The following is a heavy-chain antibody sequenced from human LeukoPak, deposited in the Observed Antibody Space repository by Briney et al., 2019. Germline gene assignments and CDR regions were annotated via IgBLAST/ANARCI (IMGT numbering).Heavy chain of an antibody. V-gene: IGHV3-11*01. Sequence: GGSLRLSCAVSGFTLSDYYMSWIRQAPGEWLGWVSYISSSGSTIYYADSVKGRFTISRDNAKNSLYLQMNSLRAEDTAVYYCARDHSEQYYFDYWGQGTLVTVSS. CDR1: GFTLSDYY. J-gene: IGHJ4*02. CDR2: ISSSGSTI. CDR3: ARDHSEQYYFDY. D-gene: IGHD1/OR15-1a*01.